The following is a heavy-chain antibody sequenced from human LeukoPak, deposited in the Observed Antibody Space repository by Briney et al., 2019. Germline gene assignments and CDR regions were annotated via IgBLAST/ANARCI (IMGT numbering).Heavy chain of an antibody. J-gene: IGHJ5*02. CDR3: ANPTYYYDSSGYLSCWFDP. CDR1: GGSISSSNW. V-gene: IGHV4-4*02. Sequence: SETLSLTCAVSGGSISSSNWWSWVRQPPGKGLEWIGEIYHSGSTNYNPSLKSRVTISVDTSKNQFSLRLSSVTAADTAVYYCANPTYYYDSSGYLSCWFDPWGQGTLVTVSS. D-gene: IGHD3-22*01. CDR2: IYHSGST.